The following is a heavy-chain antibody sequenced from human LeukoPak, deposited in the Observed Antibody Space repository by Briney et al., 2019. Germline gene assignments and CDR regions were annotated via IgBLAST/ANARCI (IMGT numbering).Heavy chain of an antibody. CDR1: DGSINSGSYY. J-gene: IGHJ5*02. D-gene: IGHD5-18*01. Sequence: SETLSLTCSVSDGSINSGSYYWAWIRQPPGKGLEWTGSIYYSGSTYYNPSLKSRVTISVDTSKNQFSLKLSSVTAADTAVYYCARGTQLWLPTNWFDPWGQGTLVTVSS. CDR3: ARGTQLWLPTNWFDP. CDR2: IYYSGST. V-gene: IGHV4-39*07.